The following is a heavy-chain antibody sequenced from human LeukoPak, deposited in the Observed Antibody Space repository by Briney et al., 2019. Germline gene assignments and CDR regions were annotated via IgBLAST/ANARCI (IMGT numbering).Heavy chain of an antibody. J-gene: IGHJ4*02. Sequence: PGGSLRLSCAASGFTVNSINSNYVSWVRQAPGKGLEWVSLIYSGGVTHYADSVKGRFTTSRDISRTTVYLEMNSLRAEDTAVYYCARVGSSKLRGIDYWGQGTLVTVSS. CDR2: IYSGGVT. D-gene: IGHD6-6*01. CDR3: ARVGSSKLRGIDY. CDR1: GFTVNSINSNY. V-gene: IGHV3-53*01.